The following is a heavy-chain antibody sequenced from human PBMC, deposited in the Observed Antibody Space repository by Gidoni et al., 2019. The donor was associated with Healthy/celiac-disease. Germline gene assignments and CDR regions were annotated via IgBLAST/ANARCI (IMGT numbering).Heavy chain of an antibody. CDR2: ISGGGGST. J-gene: IGHJ4*02. CDR1: GFTFSRYA. CDR3: AKGWAELRFLEWLSAFDY. Sequence: EVQLLEAGGGLVQPGGSLRPSCAASGFTFSRYARSGVRQAPGKGLWWVSAISGGGGSTYYADSVKGRFTISRDNSKNTLYLQMNSLRAEDTAVYYCAKGWAELRFLEWLSAFDYWGQGTLVTVSS. V-gene: IGHV3-23*01. D-gene: IGHD3-3*01.